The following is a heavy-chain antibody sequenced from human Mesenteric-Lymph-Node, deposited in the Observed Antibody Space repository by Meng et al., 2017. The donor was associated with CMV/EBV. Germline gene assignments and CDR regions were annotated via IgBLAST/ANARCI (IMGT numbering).Heavy chain of an antibody. J-gene: IGHJ5*02. CDR1: GGSISSYY. D-gene: IGHD1-26*01. Sequence: SETLSLTCTVSGGSISSYYWSWIRQPPGKGLEWIGYIYYSGSTNYNPSLKSRVTISVDTSKNQFSLKLSSVTAADTAVYYCAREVVGATGWFDPWGQGTLVTVSS. CDR2: IYYSGST. V-gene: IGHV4-59*01. CDR3: AREVVGATGWFDP.